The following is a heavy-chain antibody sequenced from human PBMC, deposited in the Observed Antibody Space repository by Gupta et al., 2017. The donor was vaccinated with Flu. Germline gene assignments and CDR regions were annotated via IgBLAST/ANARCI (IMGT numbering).Heavy chain of an antibody. CDR2: INAGNGNT. D-gene: IGHD3-16*01. CDR3: ARVSGLGYYFDY. J-gene: IGHJ4*02. V-gene: IGHV1-3*01. CDR1: GYTFPSYA. Sequence: QVQLVQSGAEVKKPGASVKVSCKASGYTFPSYAMHWVRQAPGQRLEWMGWINAGNGNTKYSQKFQGRVTITRDTSASTAYMELSSLRSEDTAVYYCARVSGLGYYFDYWGQGTLVTVSS.